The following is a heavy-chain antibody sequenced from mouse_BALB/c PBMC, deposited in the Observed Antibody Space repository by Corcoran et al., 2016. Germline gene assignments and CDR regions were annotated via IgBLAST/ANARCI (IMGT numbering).Heavy chain of an antibody. J-gene: IGHJ3*01. CDR2: IYPGSGNT. CDR3: ARSITTVVAPFAY. CDR1: GYTFTDYY. D-gene: IGHD1-1*01. Sequence: QIQLQQSGPELVKPGASVKISCKASGYTFTDYYINWVKQKPGQGLEWIGWIYPGSGNTKYNGKFKGKATLTVDTPSSTAYMQLSSLTSEDTAVYFCARSITTVVAPFAYWGQGTLVTVSA. V-gene: IGHV1-84*02.